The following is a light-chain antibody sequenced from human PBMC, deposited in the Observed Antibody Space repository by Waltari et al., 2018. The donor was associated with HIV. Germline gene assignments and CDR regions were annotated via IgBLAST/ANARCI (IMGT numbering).Light chain of an antibody. CDR1: SSNIGNHD. CDR2: GNN. Sequence: QPVLTQPPSVSAAPGQTVTISCPGSSSNIGNHDVSWYQQLPGTAPKLLLYGNNKRPSGTPDRFSGSKSGTSATLGITGLQTGDEADYYCGTWDSSLSAVFGGGTKLTVL. V-gene: IGLV1-51*01. J-gene: IGLJ3*02. CDR3: GTWDSSLSAV.